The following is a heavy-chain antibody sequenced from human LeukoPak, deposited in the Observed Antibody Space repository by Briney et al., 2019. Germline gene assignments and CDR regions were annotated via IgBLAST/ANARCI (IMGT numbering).Heavy chain of an antibody. J-gene: IGHJ4*02. CDR1: GFTFSSYW. CDR3: ARGKTPAVTTPFDY. V-gene: IGHV3-74*03. D-gene: IGHD4-17*01. Sequence: PGGSLRLSCAASGFTFSSYWMHWVRQAPGKGLVWVSRINSDGSSTTYADSVKGRFTISRDNAKNTLYLQMNSLRAEDTAVYYCARGKTPAVTTPFDYWGQGTLVTVSS. CDR2: INSDGSST.